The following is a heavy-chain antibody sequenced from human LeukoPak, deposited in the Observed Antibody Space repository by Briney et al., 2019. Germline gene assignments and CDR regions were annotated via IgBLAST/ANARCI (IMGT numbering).Heavy chain of an antibody. CDR1: GLTLRGHS. CDR2: LSSNGAYV. CDR3: ARGSGDMIIVDRLDY. V-gene: IGHV3-21*06. D-gene: IGHD3-22*01. J-gene: IGHJ4*01. Sequence: GGSLRLPCIASGLTLRGHSMTWVRQAPGEGLEWVSSLSSNGAYVYYADSLRGRFTTSRDNAKNSLYLQLNNLSAEDTGVYCCARGSGDMIIVDRLDYWGHGTLVTVSP.